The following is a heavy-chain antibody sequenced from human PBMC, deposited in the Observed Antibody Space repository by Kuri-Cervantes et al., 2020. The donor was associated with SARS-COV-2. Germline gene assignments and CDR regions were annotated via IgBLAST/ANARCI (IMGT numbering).Heavy chain of an antibody. J-gene: IGHJ3*02. CDR3: ARDPSMGSTTDAFDI. D-gene: IGHD2/OR15-2a*01. V-gene: IGHV4-4*07. Sequence: SETLTLPCTVSGGSISSYYWSWIRQPAGKGLEWIGRIYTSGSTNYNPSLKSRVTMSVDTSKNQFSLKLSSVTAADTAVYYCARDPSMGSTTDAFDIWGQGTMVTVSS. CDR2: IYTSGST. CDR1: GGSISSYY.